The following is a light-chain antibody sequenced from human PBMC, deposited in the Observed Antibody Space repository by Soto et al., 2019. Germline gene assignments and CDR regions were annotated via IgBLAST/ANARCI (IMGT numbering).Light chain of an antibody. Sequence: DIQMTQSPSSLSASVGDRVTITCQASRDISKYLNWYQQKPGKGPKLLIYDASNLETGVPSRFSGSGSGTDFTFTISSLQPEDIATYHCQQYDNLPVTFGGGTKVEIK. V-gene: IGKV1-33*01. CDR3: QQYDNLPVT. CDR2: DAS. CDR1: RDISKY. J-gene: IGKJ4*01.